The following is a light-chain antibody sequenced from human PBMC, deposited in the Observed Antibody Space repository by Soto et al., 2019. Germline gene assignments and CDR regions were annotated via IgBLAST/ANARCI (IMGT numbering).Light chain of an antibody. V-gene: IGKV2-28*01. CDR2: LSS. CDR3: QQYGSSPIT. CDR1: QSLLHTNAYNY. Sequence: ETVMTQLPLSLSVTPGEPASISCRSSQSLLHTNAYNYLDWYLQKPGQSPQLLIYLSSYRASGVPDRFSGSGSGTDFTLTISRLEPEDFAVYYCQQYGSSPITFGQGTRLEIK. J-gene: IGKJ5*01.